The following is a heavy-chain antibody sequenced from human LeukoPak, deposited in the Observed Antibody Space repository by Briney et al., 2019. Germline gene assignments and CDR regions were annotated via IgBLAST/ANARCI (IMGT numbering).Heavy chain of an antibody. CDR2: ITSSSSYI. Sequence: GGSLRLSCAASGFAFSSYSMNWVRQAPGKGLEWVSSITSSSSYIDYADSVKGRFTISRDNAKNSLYLQTNSLRAEDTAVYYCARQKYSSSWSPFDFWGQGTLVTVSS. V-gene: IGHV3-21*01. D-gene: IGHD6-13*01. J-gene: IGHJ4*02. CDR1: GFAFSSYS. CDR3: ARQKYSSSWSPFDF.